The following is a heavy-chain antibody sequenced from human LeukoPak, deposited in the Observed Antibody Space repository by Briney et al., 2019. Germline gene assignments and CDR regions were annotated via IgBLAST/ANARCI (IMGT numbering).Heavy chain of an antibody. CDR2: IYYSGST. CDR1: GGSISSSSYY. V-gene: IGHV4-39*07. D-gene: IGHD1-26*01. CDR3: ARSWQKWELPLWFDP. Sequence: SETLSLTCTVSGGSISSSSYYWGWIRQPPGKGLEWIGSIYYSGSTYYNPSLKSRVTISVDTSKNQFSLKLSSVTAADTAVYYCARSWQKWELPLWFDPWGQGTLVTVSS. J-gene: IGHJ5*02.